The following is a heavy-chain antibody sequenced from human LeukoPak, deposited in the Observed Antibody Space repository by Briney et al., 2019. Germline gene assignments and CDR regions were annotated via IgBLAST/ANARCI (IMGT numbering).Heavy chain of an antibody. CDR3: ARGGYSRGQGSPFGY. D-gene: IGHD6-19*01. CDR1: GYTFTNYP. CDR2: INTNTGNP. Sequence: ASVKVSCKASGYTFTNYPMIWVRQAPGQGLECMGWINTNTGNPTYAQGFTGRFLFSLDTSVGTTYLQIISLKTEDTAVYYCARGGYSRGQGSPFGYWGQGTLVTVSS. J-gene: IGHJ4*02. V-gene: IGHV7-4-1*02.